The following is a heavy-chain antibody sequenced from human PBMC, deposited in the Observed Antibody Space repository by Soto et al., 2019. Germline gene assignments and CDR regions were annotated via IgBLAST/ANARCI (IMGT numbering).Heavy chain of an antibody. D-gene: IGHD3-16*01. CDR1: GYSFTSYH. CDR2: INPSGGST. J-gene: IGHJ6*02. V-gene: IGHV1-46*01. Sequence: QEQLVQSGAEVKKPGASVKVSCKASGYSFTSYHVQWVRQAPGQGLEWMGIINPSGGSTTYPQKFQGSVTMTRDTSTSTVYMELSSLRSEDTAVYYCAREPHLGYYYGMDVWGQGTTVTVSS. CDR3: AREPHLGYYYGMDV.